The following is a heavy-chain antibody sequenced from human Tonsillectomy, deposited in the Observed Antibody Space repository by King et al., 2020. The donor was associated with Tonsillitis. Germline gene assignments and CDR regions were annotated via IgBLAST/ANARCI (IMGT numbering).Heavy chain of an antibody. J-gene: IGHJ6*03. CDR3: TTGTAVANYYYYYYMDV. CDR1: GVTFSDAW. Sequence: VQLVESGGVLVKPGGSLRLSCAASGVTFSDAWMNWVRQAPGKGLEWGGRSKSRTDGGTTDYAAPVKGRFTISRDDSKNTLYLQMNGLKTEDTAVYYCTTGTAVANYYYYYYMDVWGTGTTVTVSS. V-gene: IGHV3-15*07. CDR2: SKSRTDGGTT. D-gene: IGHD6-19*01.